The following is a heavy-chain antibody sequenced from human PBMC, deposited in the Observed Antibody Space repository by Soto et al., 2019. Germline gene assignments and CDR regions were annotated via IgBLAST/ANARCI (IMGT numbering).Heavy chain of an antibody. CDR2: IYYSGST. V-gene: IGHV4-31*03. CDR3: ARERGVVVVPAATAQYLPSNWFDP. Sequence: QVQLQESGPGLVKPSQTLSLTCTVSGGSISSGGYYWSWIRQHPGKGLEWIGYIYYSGSTYYNPSLKSRVTISVDTSKNQFSLKLSSVTAADTAVYYCARERGVVVVPAATAQYLPSNWFDPWGQGTLVTVSS. J-gene: IGHJ5*02. D-gene: IGHD2-2*01. CDR1: GGSISSGGYY.